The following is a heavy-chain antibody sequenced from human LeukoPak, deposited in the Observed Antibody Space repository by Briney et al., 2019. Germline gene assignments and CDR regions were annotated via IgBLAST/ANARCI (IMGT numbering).Heavy chain of an antibody. V-gene: IGHV3-23*01. CDR1: GFTFSSYA. CDR3: AKLTGVANWFDP. CDR2: ISGSGGST. J-gene: IGHJ5*02. Sequence: PGGSLRLSCAASGFTFSSYAMSWVRQAPGKGLEWVSGISGSGGSTYYADSVKGRFTISRDNSKNTLYLQMNSLRAEDTAVYYCAKLTGVANWFDPWGQGTLVTVSS. D-gene: IGHD3-3*01.